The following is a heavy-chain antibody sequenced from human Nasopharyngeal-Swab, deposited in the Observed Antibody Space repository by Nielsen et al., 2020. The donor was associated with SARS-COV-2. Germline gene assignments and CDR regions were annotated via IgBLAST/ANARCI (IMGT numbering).Heavy chain of an antibody. CDR3: AKEEVPNDY. CDR2: INDYEDRL. J-gene: IGHJ4*02. CDR1: GFTFSLYA. Sequence: GESLKISCAASGFTFSLYAMHWVRQAPGKGLEYVSTINDYEDRLYYADSVKGRFTISRDNSKNTLHLQMNSLRADDTAVYYCAKEEVPNDYWGQGTSVTVSS. V-gene: IGHV3-64*04.